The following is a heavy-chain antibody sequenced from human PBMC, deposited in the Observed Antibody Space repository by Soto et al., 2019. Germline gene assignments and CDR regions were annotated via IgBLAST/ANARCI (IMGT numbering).Heavy chain of an antibody. J-gene: IGHJ5*02. CDR1: GYTLTELS. V-gene: IGHV1-24*01. Sequence: ASVKVSCKVSGYTLTELSMHWVRQAPGKGLEWMGGFDPEDGETVYAQKFQGRVTMTTDTSTGTAYMELRSLRSDYTAVYYCAREVGGWYTRNWFDPWGQGTLVTVSS. D-gene: IGHD6-19*01. CDR2: FDPEDGET. CDR3: AREVGGWYTRNWFDP.